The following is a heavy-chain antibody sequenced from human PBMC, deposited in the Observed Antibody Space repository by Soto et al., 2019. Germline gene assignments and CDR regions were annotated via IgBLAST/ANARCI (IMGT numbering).Heavy chain of an antibody. CDR2: ISGSGVST. J-gene: IGHJ4*02. CDR3: AKYYYESSGYYFYQKPFDY. V-gene: IGHV3-23*01. D-gene: IGHD3-22*01. CDR1: GFTFSSYG. Sequence: GSLRLSCAASGFTFSSYGMSWVRQAPGKGLEWVSTISGSGVSTYYADSVKGRFTISRDNSKNTLYLQMNSLRAEDTAVYYCAKYYYESSGYYFYQKPFDYWGQGTLVTVSS.